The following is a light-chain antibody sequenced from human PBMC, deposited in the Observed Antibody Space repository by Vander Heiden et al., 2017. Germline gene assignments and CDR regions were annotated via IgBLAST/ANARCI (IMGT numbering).Light chain of an antibody. CDR3: QQPNSFPPWT. CDR2: AAS. V-gene: IGKV1-12*01. J-gene: IGKJ1*01. CDR1: QGISSW. Sequence: DIQMTQSPSSVSASVGDRVTITCRASQGISSWLAWYQQKPGKAPKLLIYAASSLQSGVPSRFSGSGFGIDFPLTLSSRQQEDFASYYCQQPNSFPPWTFGQGTKVEIK.